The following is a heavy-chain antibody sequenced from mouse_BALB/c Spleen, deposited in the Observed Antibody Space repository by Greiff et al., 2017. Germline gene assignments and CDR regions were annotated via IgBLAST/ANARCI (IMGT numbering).Heavy chain of an antibody. V-gene: IGHV3-2*02. CDR2: ISYSGST. D-gene: IGHD4-1*01. J-gene: IGHJ3*01. CDR1: GYSITSDYA. Sequence: EVQLQESGPGLVKPSQSLSLTCTVTGYSITSDYAWNWIRQFPGNKLEWMGYISYSGSTSYNPSLKSRISITRDTSKNQFFLQLNSVTTEDTATYYCARPLTGTGFAYWGQGTLVTVSA. CDR3: ARPLTGTGFAY.